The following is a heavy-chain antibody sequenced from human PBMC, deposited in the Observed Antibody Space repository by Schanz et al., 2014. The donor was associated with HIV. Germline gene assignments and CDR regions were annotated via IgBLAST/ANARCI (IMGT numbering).Heavy chain of an antibody. J-gene: IGHJ6*02. CDR2: INSDGSSA. V-gene: IGHV3-74*01. CDR1: GFTFRNYW. Sequence: EVQVVESGGGLAQPGGSLRLSCLASGFTFRNYWMHWVRQAPGKGLVWVSRINSDGSSANYADSVKGRVTISRDNAKNTLYLQMNGLRAEDTAVYYCAKVPVAHYYYGMDVWGQGTTVTVSS. CDR3: AKVPVAHYYYGMDV.